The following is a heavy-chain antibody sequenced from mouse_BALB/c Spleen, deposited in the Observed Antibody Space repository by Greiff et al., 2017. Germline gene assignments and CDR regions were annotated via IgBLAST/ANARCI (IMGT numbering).Heavy chain of an antibody. V-gene: IGHV1-82*01. CDR1: GYAFSSSW. CDR2: IYPGDGDT. J-gene: IGHJ4*01. CDR3: ATTVVARVAMDY. Sequence: VQLQQSGPELVKPGASVKISCKASGYAFSSSWMNWVKQRPGQGLEWIGRIYPGDGDTNYNGKFKGKATLTADKSSSTAYMQLSSLTSVDSAVYFCATTVVARVAMDYWGQGTSVTVSS. D-gene: IGHD1-1*01.